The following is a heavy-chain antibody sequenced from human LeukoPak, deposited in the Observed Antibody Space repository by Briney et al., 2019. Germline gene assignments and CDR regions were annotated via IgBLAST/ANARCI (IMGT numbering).Heavy chain of an antibody. D-gene: IGHD3-10*01. J-gene: IGHJ4*02. CDR2: FDPEDDET. Sequence: ASVNVSCKVSGATLTEVCIHWVRQAPGKGLEYMGGFDPEDDETVYTQKFQGRVTMTEDTSKDTAYMDLSVLRSEDTALYYGAARRRPLRGLFDYWGEGTLVTVSS. CDR1: GATLTEVC. V-gene: IGHV1-24*01. CDR3: AARRRPLRGLFDY.